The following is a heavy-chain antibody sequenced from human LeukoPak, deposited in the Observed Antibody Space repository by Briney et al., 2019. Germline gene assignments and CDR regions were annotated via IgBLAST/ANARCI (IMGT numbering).Heavy chain of an antibody. Sequence: GGSLRLSCAASGFTFSSFEMNWVRQAPGKGLVWVSYISSSGSTIHYADSVKGRFTISRDNAKNSLYLQMNSLRAEDTAVYYCAREASKRGAAAVDFWDQGALVTVSS. CDR1: GFTFSSFE. CDR2: ISSSGSTI. J-gene: IGHJ4*02. V-gene: IGHV3-48*03. CDR3: AREASKRGAAAVDF. D-gene: IGHD2-15*01.